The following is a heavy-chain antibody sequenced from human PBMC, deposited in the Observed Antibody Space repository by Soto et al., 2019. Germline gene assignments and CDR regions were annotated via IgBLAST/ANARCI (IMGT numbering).Heavy chain of an antibody. V-gene: IGHV3-23*01. D-gene: IGHD6-13*01. CDR2: ISGSGGST. CDR3: AKALRPSYSSSSPNYYFCYGMDV. CDR1: GFTFSSYA. Sequence: EVQLLESGGGLVQPGGSLRLSCAASGFTFSSYAMSWVRQAPGKGLEWVSAISGSGGSTYYADSVKGRFTISRDNSKNALYLQMSSLRADDTAVYYCAKALRPSYSSSSPNYYFCYGMDVWGQGTTVTVSS. J-gene: IGHJ6*02.